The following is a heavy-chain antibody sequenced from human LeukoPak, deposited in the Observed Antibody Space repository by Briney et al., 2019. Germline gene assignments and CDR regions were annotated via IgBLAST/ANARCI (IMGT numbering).Heavy chain of an antibody. V-gene: IGHV3-7*03. CDR1: GVTFSSYW. CDR3: ARGGGLGV. CDR2: INHNENVN. J-gene: IGHJ6*01. Sequence: GGSLRLSCAASGVTFSSYWMNWARQAPGKGLEWVASINHNENVNYYVDSVKGRFTISRDNAKNSLYLQMSNLRAEDTAVYFCARGGGLGVWGQGATVTVSS. D-gene: IGHD3-16*01.